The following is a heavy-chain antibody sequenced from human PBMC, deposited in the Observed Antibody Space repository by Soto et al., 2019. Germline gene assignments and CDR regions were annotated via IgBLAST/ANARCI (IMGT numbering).Heavy chain of an antibody. CDR1: GYTFTSYA. J-gene: IGHJ6*02. CDR2: INAGNGNT. D-gene: IGHD3-9*01. CDR3: SRVTMYYDILTGLYYYGMDV. V-gene: IGHV1-3*01. Sequence: GASVKVSCKASGYTFTSYAMHWVRQAPGQRLEWMGWINAGNGNTKYSQKFQGRVTITSDTSASTAYMELSSLRSEDTAVYYFSRVTMYYDILTGLYYYGMDVWGQGTTVTVS.